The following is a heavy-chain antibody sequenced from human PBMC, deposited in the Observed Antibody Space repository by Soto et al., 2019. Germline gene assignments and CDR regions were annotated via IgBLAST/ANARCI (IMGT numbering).Heavy chain of an antibody. CDR1: VGSVSSRRSY. J-gene: IGHJ6*02. CDR2: VSYSWST. CDR3: ARQGPTPGCSVISCSLGYYYDMDV. D-gene: IGHD2-2*01. Sequence: QLQLQESGPGLVNPSETLSLTCSVSVGSVSSRRSYWGWVRQTPGKRLEWIGSVSYSWSTYHNPSLRSRVTFSVDTSKNQFSLKLTSVTAADTAVYYCARQGPTPGCSVISCSLGYYYDMDVWGQGTKVTV. V-gene: IGHV4-39*01.